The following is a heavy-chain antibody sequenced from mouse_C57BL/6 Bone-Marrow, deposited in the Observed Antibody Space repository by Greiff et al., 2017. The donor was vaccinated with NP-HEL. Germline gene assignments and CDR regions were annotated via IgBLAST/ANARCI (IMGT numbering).Heavy chain of an antibody. CDR2: IHPNSGST. D-gene: IGHD1-2*01. V-gene: IGHV1-64*01. CDR1: GYTFTSYW. Sequence: VQLQQSGAELVKPGASVKLSCKASGYTFTSYWMHWVKQRPGQGLEWIGMIHPNSGSTNYNEKFKSKATLTVDKSSSTAYMQLSSLTSEDSAVYYCARGGFGYYFDYWGQGTTLTVSS. J-gene: IGHJ2*01. CDR3: ARGGFGYYFDY.